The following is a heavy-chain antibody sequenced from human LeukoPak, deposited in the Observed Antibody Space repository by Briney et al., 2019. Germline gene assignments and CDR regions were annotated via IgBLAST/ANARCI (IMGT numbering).Heavy chain of an antibody. CDR2: ISSSGSTI. D-gene: IGHD5-24*01. Sequence: GGSLRLSCAASRFTSSGYVLKWVRQAPGKGLEGVSYISSSGSTIYYADSVKGRFTISRDNAKNLLYLQMNSLRAEDTAVYYCARGEDGYHDYWGQGTLVTVSS. J-gene: IGHJ4*02. CDR1: RFTSSGYV. V-gene: IGHV3-48*03. CDR3: ARGEDGYHDY.